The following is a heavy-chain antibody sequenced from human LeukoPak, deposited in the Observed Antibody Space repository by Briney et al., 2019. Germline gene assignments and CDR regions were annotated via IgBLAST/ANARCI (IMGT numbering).Heavy chain of an antibody. CDR1: GFTFGSYW. J-gene: IGHJ6*02. CDR2: IKQDGREN. V-gene: IGHV3-7*01. CDR3: ARDLGLPSDPPSGYYGLDV. D-gene: IGHD3-10*01. Sequence: GGSLRLSCAASGFTFGSYWMSWVRQAPGKGLEWVANIKQDGRENYYVDSVKGRFTISRDNAKNSVYLQMNSLRVEDTAVYYCARDLGLPSDPPSGYYGLDVWGQGTAVTVSS.